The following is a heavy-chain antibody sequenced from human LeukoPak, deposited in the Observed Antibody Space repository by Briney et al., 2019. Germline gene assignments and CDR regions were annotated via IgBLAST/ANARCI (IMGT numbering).Heavy chain of an antibody. D-gene: IGHD5-18*01. V-gene: IGHV4-34*01. J-gene: IGHJ4*02. CDR2: INHSGST. CDR1: GGSFSGYY. Sequence: SETLSLTCAVYGGSFSGYYWSWIRQPPGKGLEWIGEINHSGSTNYNPSLKSRVTISVDTSKNQFSLKLSSVIAADTAVYYCARGGAYSYGYGGTFDYWGQGTLVTVSS. CDR3: ARGGAYSYGYGGTFDY.